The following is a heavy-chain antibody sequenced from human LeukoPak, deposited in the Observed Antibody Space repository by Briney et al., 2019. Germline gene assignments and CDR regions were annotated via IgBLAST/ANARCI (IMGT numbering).Heavy chain of an antibody. Sequence: ASVNLSCKASGGTFSSYAISWVRQAPGQGLEWMGGIIPIFGTANYAQKFQGRVTITADESTSTAYMELSSLRSEDTAVYYCAREGIGLDAFDIWGQGTMVTVSS. CDR3: AREGIGLDAFDI. D-gene: IGHD6-13*01. J-gene: IGHJ3*02. CDR1: GGTFSSYA. CDR2: IIPIFGTA. V-gene: IGHV1-69*13.